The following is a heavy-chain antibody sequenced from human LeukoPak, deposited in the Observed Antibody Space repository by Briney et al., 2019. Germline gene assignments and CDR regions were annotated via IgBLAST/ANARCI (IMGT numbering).Heavy chain of an antibody. V-gene: IGHV3-30*04. CDR1: GFTFSSYS. Sequence: GGSLRLPCAASGFTFSSYSMHWVRQPRGKGLEWVAVISNDGRVKYYADSAKGRFTISRDNSKSTLCLQMDSLRAEDTALYYCARALFPVVPTAYNWFDPWGQGTLVTVSS. CDR2: ISNDGRVK. CDR3: ARALFPVVPTAYNWFDP. J-gene: IGHJ5*02. D-gene: IGHD2-2*01.